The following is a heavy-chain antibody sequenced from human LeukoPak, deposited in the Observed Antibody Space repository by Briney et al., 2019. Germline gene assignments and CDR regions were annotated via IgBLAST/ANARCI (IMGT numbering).Heavy chain of an antibody. CDR2: ITHSGST. J-gene: IGHJ6*03. Sequence: SETLSLTCAVYGGSFSGYHWTWIRQPPGKGLEWIGEITHSGSTKYSPSLKSRVTISVDTPKNQFSLKLTSVTAADTAVYYCARATEGYSSSVVYMDVWGKGTTVTVSS. CDR1: GGSFSGYH. D-gene: IGHD6-6*01. V-gene: IGHV4-34*01. CDR3: ARATEGYSSSVVYMDV.